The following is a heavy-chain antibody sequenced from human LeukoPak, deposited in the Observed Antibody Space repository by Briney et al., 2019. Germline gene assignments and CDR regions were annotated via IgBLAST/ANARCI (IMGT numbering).Heavy chain of an antibody. CDR3: ARMASPAYYYMDV. J-gene: IGHJ6*03. Sequence: SETLSLTCSVSGGSISNSDYQWGWLRQAPGKGPEWIATIHHSGTTYFNPSLESRVTISADTSNNQFSLKLSSVTAADTAVYYCARMASPAYYYMDVWGKGTTVTVSS. CDR1: GGSISNSDYQ. CDR2: IHHSGTT. V-gene: IGHV4-39*07. D-gene: IGHD2-2*01.